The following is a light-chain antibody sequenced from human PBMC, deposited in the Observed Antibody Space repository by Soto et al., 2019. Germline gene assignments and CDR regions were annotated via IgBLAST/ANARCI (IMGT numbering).Light chain of an antibody. CDR3: QSYDMSLNNHV. J-gene: IGLJ1*01. Sequence: QSVLTQSPSASGTPGQRVIISCSGTSSNIGTNYVYWYQQLPGTAPKVLIYSNDKRPSGVPNRFSGSKSGTSASLAISGLRSEDEADYYCQSYDMSLNNHVFGTGTKLTVL. CDR1: SSNIGTNY. V-gene: IGLV1-47*01. CDR2: SND.